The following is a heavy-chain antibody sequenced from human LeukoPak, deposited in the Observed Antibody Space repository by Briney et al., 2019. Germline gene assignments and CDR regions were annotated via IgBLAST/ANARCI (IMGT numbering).Heavy chain of an antibody. D-gene: IGHD6-13*01. CDR3: ARAFHSSSWYDAFDI. J-gene: IGHJ3*02. CDR1: GYTFTSYG. V-gene: IGHV1-18*01. Sequence: GASVRVSCKASGYTFTSYGISWVRQAPGQGLEWMGWISAYNGNTNYAQKLQGRVTMTTDTSTSTAYMELRSLRSDDTAVYYCARAFHSSSWYDAFDIWGQGTMVTVSS. CDR2: ISAYNGNT.